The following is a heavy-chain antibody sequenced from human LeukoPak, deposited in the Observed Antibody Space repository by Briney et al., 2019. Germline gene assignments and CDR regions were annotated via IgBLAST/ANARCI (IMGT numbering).Heavy chain of an antibody. CDR1: GGSISSYY. CDR3: ARGHIMDWFDP. V-gene: IGHV4-4*07. J-gene: IGHJ5*02. Sequence: SETLSLTCTVSGGSISSYYWSWVRQPAGKGLEWIGRIYTSGSTNYNPSLKSRVTISIDTSKNQFSLKLSSVTAADTAVYYCARGHIMDWFDPWGQGTLVTVSS. CDR2: IYTSGST.